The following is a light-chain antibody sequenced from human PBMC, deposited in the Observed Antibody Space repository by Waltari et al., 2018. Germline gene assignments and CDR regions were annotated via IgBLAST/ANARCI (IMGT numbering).Light chain of an antibody. CDR1: TSVLYSSNNKNY. V-gene: IGKV4-1*01. Sequence: DIVMTQSPDSLAVSLGERAPINCKSSTSVLYSSNNKNYLAWYQQKPGQPPKLLIYWASTRESGVPDRFSGSGSGTDFTLTISSLQAEDVAVYYCQQYYSTPRTFGQGTKVEIK. CDR3: QQYYSTPRT. J-gene: IGKJ1*01. CDR2: WAS.